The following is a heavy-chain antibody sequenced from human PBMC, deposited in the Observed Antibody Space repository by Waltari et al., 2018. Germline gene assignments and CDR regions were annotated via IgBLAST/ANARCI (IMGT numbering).Heavy chain of an antibody. CDR2: IDGSTDNT. CDR3: AKDVFRWAFDC. D-gene: IGHD3-16*01. CDR1: GFAGSRNA. Sequence: EVQLLESGGGLVQPGGSLRLACAASGFAGSRNAMTWVRQAPGKGLEWVSGIDGSTDNTHYADSLKGRFTISRDNSKNTLYLQMSSLRAEDTAIYYCAKDVFRWAFDCWGQGTLVTVSS. J-gene: IGHJ4*02. V-gene: IGHV3-23*01.